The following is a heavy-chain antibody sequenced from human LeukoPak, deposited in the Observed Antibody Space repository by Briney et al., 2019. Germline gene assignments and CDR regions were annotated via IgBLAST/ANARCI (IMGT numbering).Heavy chain of an antibody. CDR1: GGTFSSYA. CDR3: AREGYYGSGSYPDY. V-gene: IGHV1-69*13. D-gene: IGHD3-10*01. CDR2: IIPIFGTA. J-gene: IGHJ4*02. Sequence: SVKVSCKASGGTFSSYAISWVRQAPGQGLEWMGGIIPIFGTANYAQKFQGRVTITADESTSTAYMELSSLRSEDTAVYYCAREGYYGSGSYPDYWGQGTQVTVSS.